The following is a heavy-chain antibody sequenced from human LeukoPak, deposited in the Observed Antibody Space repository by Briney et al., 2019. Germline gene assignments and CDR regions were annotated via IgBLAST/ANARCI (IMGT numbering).Heavy chain of an antibody. V-gene: IGHV3-7*01. J-gene: IGHJ4*02. Sequence: GGSLRLSCAASGFTFSNFWIGWVGPAPGKGLEWVANIKTDGSATYYADSVKGRFTISRDNAKNSLYLEINSLRVEDTAVYYCVRNLPGTGYWGQGTLVTVSS. CDR1: GFTFSNFW. CDR3: VRNLPGTGY. D-gene: IGHD3-9*01. CDR2: IKTDGSAT.